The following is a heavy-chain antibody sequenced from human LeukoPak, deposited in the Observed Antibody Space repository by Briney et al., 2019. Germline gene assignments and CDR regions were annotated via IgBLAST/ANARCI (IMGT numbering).Heavy chain of an antibody. V-gene: IGHV4-34*01. J-gene: IGHJ5*02. CDR3: ARGRTNWSRGGWFDP. CDR2: INHSGST. Sequence: SETLSLTCAVYGGSFSGYYWSWIRQPPGKGLEWIGEINHSGSTNYNPSLKSRVTISVDTSENQFSLKLSSVTAADTAVYYCARGRTNWSRGGWFDPWGRGTLVTVSS. CDR1: GGSFSGYY. D-gene: IGHD1-1*01.